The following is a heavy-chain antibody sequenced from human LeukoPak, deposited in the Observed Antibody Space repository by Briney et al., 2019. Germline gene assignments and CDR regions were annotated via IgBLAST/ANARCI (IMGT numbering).Heavy chain of an antibody. CDR1: GGSISSGDHY. CDR2: TYNSGST. D-gene: IGHD5-18*01. CDR3: ARGRGYGYGIDY. V-gene: IGHV4-31*03. Sequence: SETLSLTCSVSGGSISSGDHYWSWIRQHPQKGLEWIGHTYNSGSTYYSASLKSRVTISEDTSRNQFSLKLSSVTAADTAVYYCARGRGYGYGIDYWGQGTLVIVST. J-gene: IGHJ4*02.